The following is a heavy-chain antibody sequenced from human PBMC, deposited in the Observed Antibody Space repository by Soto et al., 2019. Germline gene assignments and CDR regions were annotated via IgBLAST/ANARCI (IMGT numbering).Heavy chain of an antibody. Sequence: GASVKVSCKASGYTFTSYGISWVRQAPGQGLEWMGWISAYNGNTNYAQKLQGRVTMTTDTSTSTAYMELRSLRSDDTAVYYCARDNTPRFTTIAVAGEDFDYWGQGTLVTVSS. V-gene: IGHV1-18*01. CDR3: ARDNTPRFTTIAVAGEDFDY. D-gene: IGHD6-19*01. CDR2: ISAYNGNT. J-gene: IGHJ4*02. CDR1: GYTFTSYG.